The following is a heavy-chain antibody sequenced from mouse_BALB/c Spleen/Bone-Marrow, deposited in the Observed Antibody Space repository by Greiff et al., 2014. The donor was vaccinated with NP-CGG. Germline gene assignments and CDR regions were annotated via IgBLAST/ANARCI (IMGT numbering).Heavy chain of an antibody. V-gene: IGHV1S22*01. CDR3: TRDKATPYYAMDY. CDR1: GHTFTNYW. Sequence: LQQSGSELVRPGGSVKLTCKASGHTFTNYWVHWVKQRPGQGLGWIGNIYPGSGSTNYDEKFKRKATLTVDTSSTTAYMQLSSLTTEDSAVYYCTRDKATPYYAMDYWGQGTSVTVSS. D-gene: IGHD6-1*01. CDR2: IYPGSGST. J-gene: IGHJ4*01.